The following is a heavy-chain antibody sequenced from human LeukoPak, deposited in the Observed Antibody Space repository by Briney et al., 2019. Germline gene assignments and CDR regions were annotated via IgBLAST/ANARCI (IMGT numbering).Heavy chain of an antibody. CDR3: ARDARSGWPALDY. D-gene: IGHD6-19*01. CDR2: ISSSSGYT. Sequence: GGSLRLSCAASGFTFSDYYMTWIRQAPGRGLEWVSYISSSSGYTNYADSVKGRFTISTDNAKNSLYLQMNSLRAEDTAVYYCARDARSGWPALDYWGQGTLVTVSS. CDR1: GFTFSDYY. J-gene: IGHJ4*02. V-gene: IGHV3-11*05.